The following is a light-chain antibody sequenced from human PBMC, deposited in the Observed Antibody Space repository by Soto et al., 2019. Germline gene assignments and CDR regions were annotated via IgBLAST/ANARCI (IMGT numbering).Light chain of an antibody. CDR2: GNS. J-gene: IGLJ1*01. CDR3: QSYDSSLSGYV. V-gene: IGLV1-40*01. CDR1: SSNIGAGYD. Sequence: QSVLTQPPSVSGAPGQRVTISCTGSSSNIGAGYDVHWYQQLPGTAPKLLIYGNSNRPSGVPDRFSGSKSGTSAYLAITGLQAEDEAEDYCQSYDSSLSGYVFGTGTKLTVL.